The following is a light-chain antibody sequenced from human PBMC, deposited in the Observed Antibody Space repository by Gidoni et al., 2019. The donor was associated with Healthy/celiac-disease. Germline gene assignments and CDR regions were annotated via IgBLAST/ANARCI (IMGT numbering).Light chain of an antibody. Sequence: QSALTQPASLSRSPRQSITISCTGTSSDVGGYNDVSCYQQHPGKAPTLMIYDVRNRPPGVSSRFAGYKSSNTASLTISGLQDEDEADYYCSSETSSSLWVFGGGTKLTVL. CDR3: SSETSSSLWV. J-gene: IGLJ3*02. CDR1: SSDVGGYND. V-gene: IGLV2-14*03. CDR2: DVR.